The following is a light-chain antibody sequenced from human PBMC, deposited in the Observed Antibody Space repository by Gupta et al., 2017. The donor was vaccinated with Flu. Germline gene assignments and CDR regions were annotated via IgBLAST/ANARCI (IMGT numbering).Light chain of an antibody. CDR1: QSVSSN. CDR3: QQYNNWPPWT. V-gene: IGKV3-15*01. Sequence: EIVMTQSPATLPVSPGERATLSCRPSQSVSSNLAWYQQKPGQAPRLLIYGASTRATGIPARFSGSGSATEFTLTISSLQYEDVAVYYCQQYNNWPPWTFGQGTKVESK. CDR2: GAS. J-gene: IGKJ1*01.